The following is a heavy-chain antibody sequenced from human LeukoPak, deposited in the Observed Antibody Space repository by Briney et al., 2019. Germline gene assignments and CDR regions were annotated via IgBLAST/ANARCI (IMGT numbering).Heavy chain of an antibody. CDR1: GYSISSGYY. D-gene: IGHD1-1*01. CDR3: ARRRNWNSFDY. Sequence: PSETLSLTCTVSGYSISSGYYWGWIRQPPGKGLEWIGSIYHSGSTYYNPSLKSRVTISVDTSKNQFSLKLSFVTAADTAVYYCARRRNWNSFDYWGQGTLVTVSS. V-gene: IGHV4-38-2*02. J-gene: IGHJ4*02. CDR2: IYHSGST.